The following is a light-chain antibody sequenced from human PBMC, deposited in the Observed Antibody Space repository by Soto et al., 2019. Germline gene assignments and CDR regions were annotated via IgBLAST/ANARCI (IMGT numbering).Light chain of an antibody. J-gene: IGKJ4*01. CDR2: AAS. CDR1: QSISHY. CDR3: QQSYSRPFT. V-gene: IGKV1-39*01. Sequence: DIQMTQSPSSLSASVGDRVTITCRASQSISHYLNWYQQKPGEAPKLLIYAASSLQGGVPSRFSGTGSGTDFTLNLSSLQPEDFGTYYCQQSYSRPFTFGGGTKVEIK.